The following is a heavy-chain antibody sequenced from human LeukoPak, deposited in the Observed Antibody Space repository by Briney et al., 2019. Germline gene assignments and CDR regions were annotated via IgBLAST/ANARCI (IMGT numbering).Heavy chain of an antibody. CDR3: ARRYCSGGSCYSVDY. CDR1: GFTFSSYW. V-gene: IGHV3-7*03. CDR2: IKQDGSEK. J-gene: IGHJ4*02. D-gene: IGHD2-15*01. Sequence: GGSLRLSCAASGFTFSSYWMHWVRQAPGKGLEWVANIKQDGSEKYYVDSVKGRFTISRDNAKNSLYLQMNSLRAEDTGVYYCARRYCSGGSCYSVDYWGQGTLVTVSS.